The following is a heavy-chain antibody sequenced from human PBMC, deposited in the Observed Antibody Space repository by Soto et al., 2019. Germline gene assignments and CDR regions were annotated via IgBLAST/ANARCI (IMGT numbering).Heavy chain of an antibody. V-gene: IGHV1-69*13. Sequence: SVEVSCKASGCTVSSYAISCVRQAPGQGLEWMGGIIPIFGTANYAQKFQGRVTITADESTSTAYMELSSLRSEDTAVYYCASLAAANVPGYYGMDVWRQGTTVTVSS. CDR1: GCTVSSYA. J-gene: IGHJ6*02. CDR3: ASLAAANVPGYYGMDV. D-gene: IGHD2-2*01. CDR2: IIPIFGTA.